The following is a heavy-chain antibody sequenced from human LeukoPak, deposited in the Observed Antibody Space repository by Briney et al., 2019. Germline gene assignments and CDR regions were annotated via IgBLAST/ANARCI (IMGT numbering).Heavy chain of an antibody. CDR1: GYTFTSYD. D-gene: IGHD3-22*01. J-gene: IGHJ6*02. CDR2: MNPNSGNT. Sequence: ASVKVSCKASGYTFTSYDINWVRQATGQGLEWMGWMNPNSGNTGFAQKFQGRVTMTRNTSISTAYMELSSLRSEDTAVYYCAYYDSSGYYPYYYGMDVWGQGTTVTVSS. V-gene: IGHV1-8*01. CDR3: AYYDSSGYYPYYYGMDV.